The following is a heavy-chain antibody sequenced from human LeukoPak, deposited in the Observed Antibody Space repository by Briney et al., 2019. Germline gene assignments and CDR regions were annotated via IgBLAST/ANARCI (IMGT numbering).Heavy chain of an antibody. J-gene: IGHJ5*02. D-gene: IGHD2-2*01. CDR1: GGSISSYY. CDR3: ARDDCSSTTCPGRWFDP. Sequence: PSETLSLTCTVSGGSISSYYWSWIRQPAGKGLEWIGRIYPSGSTNYNPSLKSRVTISLDKSKNQFSLKLSSVTAADTAMYYCARDDCSSTTCPGRWFDPWGQGTLVTVSS. V-gene: IGHV4-4*07. CDR2: IYPSGST.